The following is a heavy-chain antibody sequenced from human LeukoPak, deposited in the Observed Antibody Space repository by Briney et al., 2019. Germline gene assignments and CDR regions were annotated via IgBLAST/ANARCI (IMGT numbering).Heavy chain of an antibody. CDR2: INHSGST. J-gene: IGHJ5*02. CDR1: GGSFSGYY. CDR3: ARLGGWFDP. V-gene: IGHV4-34*01. Sequence: SETLSLTCAVYGGSFSGYYWSWIRQPPGKGLEWIGEINHSGSTNYNPSLKSRVTISVDTSKNQFSLKLSSVTVADTAVYYGARLGGWFDPWGQGTLVTVSS. D-gene: IGHD4-23*01.